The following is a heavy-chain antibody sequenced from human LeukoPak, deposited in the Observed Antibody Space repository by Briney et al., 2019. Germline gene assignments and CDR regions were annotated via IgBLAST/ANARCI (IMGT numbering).Heavy chain of an antibody. D-gene: IGHD2-15*01. CDR3: ARVRRYCSGGSCYSGWFDP. CDR2: IYTSGST. J-gene: IGHJ5*02. CDR1: GGYISSGSYY. Sequence: SQTLSLTCTVSGGYISSGSYYWSWIRQPAGKGLEWIGRIYTSGSTNYNPSLKSRVTISVDTSKNQFSLKLSSVTAADTAVYYCARVRRYCSGGSCYSGWFDPWGQGTLVTVSS. V-gene: IGHV4-61*02.